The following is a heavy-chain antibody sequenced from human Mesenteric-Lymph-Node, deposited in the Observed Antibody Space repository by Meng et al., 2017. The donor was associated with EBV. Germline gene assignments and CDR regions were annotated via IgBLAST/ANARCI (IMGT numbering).Heavy chain of an antibody. CDR1: GFTFSSYW. J-gene: IGHJ4*02. CDR3: VRGGGYYFDY. D-gene: IGHD3-16*01. CDR2: IKSDGSST. Sequence: QLVESGGGLVQPGGSLRLSCAASGFTFSSYWMHWVRQAPGKGLVWVSRIKSDGSSTNYADSMKGRFTISRDNAKNTLYLQMNSLRAEDMAVYYCVRGGGYYFDYWGQGTLVTVSS. V-gene: IGHV3-74*01.